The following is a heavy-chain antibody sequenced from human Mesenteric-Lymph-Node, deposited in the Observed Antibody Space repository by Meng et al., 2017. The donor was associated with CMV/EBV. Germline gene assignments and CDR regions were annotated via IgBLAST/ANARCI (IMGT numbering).Heavy chain of an antibody. J-gene: IGHJ5*02. CDR3: ALGVGSGSSNWFDP. Sequence: QVQLQQWGAGLLKPSETLSLTRAVYGGSFSGYYWNWIRQPPGKGLEWIGEIHHSGSTNYNPSLKSRVTISVDTSKNQFSLKVTSVTAADTAVYYCALGVGSGSSNWFDPWGQGTLVTVSS. D-gene: IGHD3-10*01. CDR2: IHHSGST. V-gene: IGHV4-34*01. CDR1: GGSFSGYY.